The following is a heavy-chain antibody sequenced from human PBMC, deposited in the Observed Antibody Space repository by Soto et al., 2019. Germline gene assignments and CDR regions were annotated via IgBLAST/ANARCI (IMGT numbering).Heavy chain of an antibody. CDR3: ARKTVTTRVDDYYYYGMDV. V-gene: IGHV1-69*13. CDR2: IIPIFGTA. J-gene: IGHJ6*02. D-gene: IGHD1-1*01. Sequence: SVKVSCKASGGTYSSYAISWVRQAPGQGLEWMGGIIPIFGTANYAQKFQGRVTITADESTSTAYMELSSLRSEDTAVYYCARKTVTTRVDDYYYYGMDVWGQGTTVTVSS. CDR1: GGTYSSYA.